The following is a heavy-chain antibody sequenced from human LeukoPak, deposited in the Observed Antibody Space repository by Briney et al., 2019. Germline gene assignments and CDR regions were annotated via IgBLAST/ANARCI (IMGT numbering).Heavy chain of an antibody. V-gene: IGHV3-23*01. J-gene: IGHJ4*02. D-gene: IGHD6-6*01. CDR1: GFTFSSYA. Sequence: PGGSLRLSCAASGFTFSSYAMSWVRQAPGKGLEWVSAISGSGGCTYYADSVKGRFTISRDNSKNTLYLQMNSLRAEDTAVYYCAKDVGSVYSSSVSYFDYWGQGTLVTVSS. CDR2: ISGSGGCT. CDR3: AKDVGSVYSSSVSYFDY.